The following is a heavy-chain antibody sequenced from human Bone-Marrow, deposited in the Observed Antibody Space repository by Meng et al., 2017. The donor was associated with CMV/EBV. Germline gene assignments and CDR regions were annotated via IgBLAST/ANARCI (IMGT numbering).Heavy chain of an antibody. V-gene: IGHV1-46*01. CDR3: AKDLDYDSWSGYVHYYYYGMDA. CDR1: GYTFTSYY. J-gene: IGHJ6*02. D-gene: IGHD3-3*01. Sequence: ASVKVSCKASGYTFTSYYMHWVRQAPGQGLEWMGIINPSGGSTSYAQKFQGRVTMTRDTSTSTVYMELSSLRVEDTAVYYCAKDLDYDSWSGYVHYYYYGMDAWGQGTTVTVSS. CDR2: INPSGGST.